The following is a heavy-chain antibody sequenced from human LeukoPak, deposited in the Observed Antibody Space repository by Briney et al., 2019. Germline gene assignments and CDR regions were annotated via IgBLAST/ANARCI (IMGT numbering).Heavy chain of an antibody. CDR1: GFTFSSYA. Sequence: GGPLRLSCAASGFTFSSYAMHWVRQAPGKGLEWVAVISYDGSNKYYADSVKGRFTISRDNSKNTLYLQMNSLRAEDTAVYYCARGGTPSPINLYSNYSVLCYFDYWGQGTLVTVSS. CDR2: ISYDGSNK. V-gene: IGHV3-30-3*01. D-gene: IGHD4-11*01. CDR3: ARGGTPSPINLYSNYSVLCYFDY. J-gene: IGHJ4*02.